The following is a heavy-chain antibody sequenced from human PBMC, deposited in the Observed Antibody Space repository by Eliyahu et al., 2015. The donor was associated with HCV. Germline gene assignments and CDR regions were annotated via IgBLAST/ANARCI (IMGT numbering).Heavy chain of an antibody. Sequence: QVQLQESGPGLVKPSETLSLTCTVSGGSISSYYWSWIRQPPGKGLEWIGYIYYSGSTNYNPSLKSRVTISVDTSKNQFSLKLSSVTAADTAVYYCARGDWGTLDYWGQGTLVTVSS. CDR1: GGSISSYY. D-gene: IGHD7-27*01. CDR2: IYYSGST. V-gene: IGHV4-59*01. CDR3: ARGDWGTLDY. J-gene: IGHJ4*02.